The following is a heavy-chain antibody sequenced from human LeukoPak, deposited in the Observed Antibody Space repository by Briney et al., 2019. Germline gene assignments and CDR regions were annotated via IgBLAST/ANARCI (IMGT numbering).Heavy chain of an antibody. D-gene: IGHD1-26*01. CDR2: IYYSGST. CDR3: ARQRKGTVGATSLDY. CDR1: GVSISSSNYY. V-gene: IGHV4-39*01. J-gene: IGHJ4*02. Sequence: SETLSLTCTVSGVSISSSNYYWGWIRQPPGKGLEWIGSIYYSGSTYYNPTIKRRVTISVDTSKNQFSLKLGSVTAADTAVYYCARQRKGTVGATSLDYWGQGTLVSVSS.